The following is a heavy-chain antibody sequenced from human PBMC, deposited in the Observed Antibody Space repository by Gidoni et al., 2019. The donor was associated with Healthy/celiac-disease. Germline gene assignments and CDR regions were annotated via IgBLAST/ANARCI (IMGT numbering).Heavy chain of an antibody. CDR1: GGSISSGSYY. D-gene: IGHD5-18*01. V-gene: IGHV4-61*02. CDR2: IYTRGST. J-gene: IGHJ5*02. CDR3: ARDDSYGKYNWFDP. Sequence: QVQLQESGPGLVKPSQTLSLTCTVSGGSISSGSYYWSWIRQPAGKGLEWIGRIYTRGSTNLNPSLKSRVTISVDTSKNQFSLKLSSVTAADTAVYYCARDDSYGKYNWFDPWGQGTLVTVSS.